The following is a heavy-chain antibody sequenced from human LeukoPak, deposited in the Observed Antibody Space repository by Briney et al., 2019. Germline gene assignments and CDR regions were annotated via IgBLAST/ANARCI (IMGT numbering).Heavy chain of an antibody. CDR3: ARIGAYSSSSFGWFDP. CDR2: ISGRGDKT. CDR1: GFTFSNYA. V-gene: IGHV3-23*01. Sequence: GGSLRLSCAASGFTFSNYAMSWVRQAPGKGLEWVSVISGRGDKTYDAAAVKGRFTISRDRSKNSLYLQMNSLRVEDTAVYYCARIGAYSSSSFGWFDPWGQGTLVTVSS. D-gene: IGHD6-6*01. J-gene: IGHJ5*02.